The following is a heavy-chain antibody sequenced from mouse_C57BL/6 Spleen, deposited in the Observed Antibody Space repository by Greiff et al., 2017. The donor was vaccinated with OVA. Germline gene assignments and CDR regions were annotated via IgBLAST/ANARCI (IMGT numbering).Heavy chain of an antibody. V-gene: IGHV1-64*01. CDR2: IHPNSGST. Sequence: VQLQQPGAELVKPGASVKLSCKASGYTFTSYWMHWVKQRPGQGLEWIGMIHPNSGSTNYNEKFKSKATLTVDKSSSTAYMQRSSLTSEDSAVYYCAREEGTTVVVDFDYWGQGTTLTVSS. CDR3: AREEGTTVVVDFDY. J-gene: IGHJ2*01. CDR1: GYTFTSYW. D-gene: IGHD1-1*01.